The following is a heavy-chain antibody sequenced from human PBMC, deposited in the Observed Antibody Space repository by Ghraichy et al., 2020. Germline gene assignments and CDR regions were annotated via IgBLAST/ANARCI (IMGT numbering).Heavy chain of an antibody. D-gene: IGHD3-9*01. CDR2: ISGSGGST. CDR1: GFTFSSYA. CDR3: AKLEAVLRYFDWLYYYYGMDV. V-gene: IGHV3-23*01. J-gene: IGHJ6*04. Sequence: GSLRLSCAASGFTFSSYAMSWVRQAPGKGLEWVSAISGSGGSTYYADSVKGRFTISRDNSKNTLYLQMTSLRAEDTAVYYCAKLEAVLRYFDWLYYYYGMDVWGKGTTVTVSS.